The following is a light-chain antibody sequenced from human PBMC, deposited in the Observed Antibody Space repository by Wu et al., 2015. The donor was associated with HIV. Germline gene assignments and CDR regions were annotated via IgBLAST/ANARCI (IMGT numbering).Light chain of an antibody. V-gene: IGKV3-20*01. J-gene: IGKJ2*01. CDR3: QQYNSSPYN. CDR1: QSVGSY. CDR2: NAS. Sequence: EIVLTQSPGTLSLSPGERATLSCRASQSVGSYLAWYQKKPGQAPRLLIYNASDRATGIPARFSGSGSGTDFSLTIRRLEPEDFAVYYCQQYNSSPYNFGQGTKLEIK.